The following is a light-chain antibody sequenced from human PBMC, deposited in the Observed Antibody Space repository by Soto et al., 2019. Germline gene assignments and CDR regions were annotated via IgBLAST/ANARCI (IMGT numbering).Light chain of an antibody. CDR2: DAS. V-gene: IGKV1-5*01. CDR3: PQYDCSSPT. Sequence: DIQMTQSPSTLSASVGDGVTITCRASQNISAWLAWYQQRPGKAPKFLMYDASSLETGVPSRFSGSGSGTEFTLTIRSLQPDDSATYYCPQYDCSSPTFVQGTKLEIK. CDR1: QNISAW. J-gene: IGKJ2*01.